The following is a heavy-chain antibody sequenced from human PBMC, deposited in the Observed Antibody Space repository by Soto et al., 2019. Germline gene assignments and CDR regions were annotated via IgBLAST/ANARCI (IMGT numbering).Heavy chain of an antibody. CDR3: ARDRGYCANGVCFRYDY. J-gene: IGHJ4*02. V-gene: IGHV1-18*04. CDR1: GYSFTGNS. Sequence: ASVKVSCKASGYSFTGNSMHWVRQAPGQGLEWMGWVSAYNGDTNYAQNFQGRVTMTTDTSTSTAYMDLRSLRSDDTATYYCARDRGYCANGVCFRYDYWGQGTLVTVSS. CDR2: VSAYNGDT. D-gene: IGHD2-8*01.